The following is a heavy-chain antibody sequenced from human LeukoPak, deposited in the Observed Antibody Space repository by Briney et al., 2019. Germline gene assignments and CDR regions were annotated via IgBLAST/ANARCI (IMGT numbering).Heavy chain of an antibody. CDR3: ARGAPDIVVVPAAITATEYYYYMDV. V-gene: IGHV4-30-2*01. J-gene: IGHJ6*03. CDR2: IYHSGST. Sequence: PSQTLSLTCTVSGGSISSGGYYWSWIRQPPGKGLEWIGCIYHSGSTYYNASLKSRVTISVDRSKNQFSLKLSSVTAADTAVYYCARGAPDIVVVPAAITATEYYYYMDVWGKGTTVTVSS. D-gene: IGHD2-2*02. CDR1: GGSISSGGYY.